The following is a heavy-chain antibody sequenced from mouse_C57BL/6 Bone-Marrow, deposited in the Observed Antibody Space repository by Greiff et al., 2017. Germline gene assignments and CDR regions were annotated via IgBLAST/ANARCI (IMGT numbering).Heavy chain of an antibody. J-gene: IGHJ2*01. CDR2: INPGSGGT. CDR3: ARYPVIDDY. CDR1: GYAFTNYL. V-gene: IGHV1-54*01. D-gene: IGHD1-1*01. Sequence: QVQLQQSGAELVRPGTSVKVSCKASGYAFTNYLIEWVKQRPGQGLEWIGVINPGSGGTNYNEKFKGKATLTADKSSSTAYMQLSSLTSEDSAVYFCARYPVIDDYWGQGTTLTVSS.